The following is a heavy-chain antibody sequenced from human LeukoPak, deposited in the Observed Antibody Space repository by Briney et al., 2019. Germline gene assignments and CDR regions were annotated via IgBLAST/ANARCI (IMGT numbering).Heavy chain of an antibody. J-gene: IGHJ4*02. CDR2: INHSGST. D-gene: IGHD4-17*01. V-gene: IGHV4-34*01. CDR3: ARATTVTTLDY. CDR1: GGSFSGYY. Sequence: PSETLSLTCAVYGGSFSGYYWSWIRQPPGKGLEWIGEINHSGSTNYSPSLKSRVTISVDTSKNQFSLKLSSVTAAGTAVYYCARATTVTTLDYWGQGTLVTVSS.